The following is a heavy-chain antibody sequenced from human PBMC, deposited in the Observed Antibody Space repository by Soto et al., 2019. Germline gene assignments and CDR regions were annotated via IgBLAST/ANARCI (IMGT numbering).Heavy chain of an antibody. CDR2: IYYSGST. CDR3: ASLRKYSSSSGPYYYYMDV. J-gene: IGHJ6*03. CDR1: GGSISSYY. V-gene: IGHV4-59*08. D-gene: IGHD6-6*01. Sequence: ASETLSLTCTVSGGSISSYYWGWIRQPPGKGLEWIGYIYYSGSTNYNPSLKSRVTISVDTSKNQFSLKLSSVTAADTAVYYCASLRKYSSSSGPYYYYMDVWGKGTTVTVSS.